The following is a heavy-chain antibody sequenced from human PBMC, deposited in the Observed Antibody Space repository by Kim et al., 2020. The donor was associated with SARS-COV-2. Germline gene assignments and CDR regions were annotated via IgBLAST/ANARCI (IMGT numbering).Heavy chain of an antibody. D-gene: IGHD3-10*01. J-gene: IGHJ4*02. Sequence: GGSLRLSCAASGFTFSSYGMHWVRQAPGKGLEWVAVISYDGSNKYYADSVKGRFTISRDNSKNTLYLQMNSLRAEDTAVYYCAKGGPGSYFSPFDYWGQGTLVTVSS. CDR3: AKGGPGSYFSPFDY. CDR1: GFTFSSYG. V-gene: IGHV3-30*18. CDR2: ISYDGSNK.